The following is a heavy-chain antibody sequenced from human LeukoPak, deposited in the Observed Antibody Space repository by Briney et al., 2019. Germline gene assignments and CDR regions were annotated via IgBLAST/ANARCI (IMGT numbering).Heavy chain of an antibody. V-gene: IGHV3-11*01. CDR2: ISDSGTTI. CDR3: ARVYIAEDY. D-gene: IGHD2-15*01. Sequence: TGGSLRLSCAASGFTFGDYYMSWIRQAPGKGLEWISYISDSGTTIYYADSVKGRFTISRDNAKNSLYLQMNSLRAEDTAVYYCARVYIAEDYWGQGTLVTISS. J-gene: IGHJ4*02. CDR1: GFTFGDYY.